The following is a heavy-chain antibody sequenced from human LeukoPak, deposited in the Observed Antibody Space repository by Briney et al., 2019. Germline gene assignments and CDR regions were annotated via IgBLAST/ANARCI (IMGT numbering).Heavy chain of an antibody. V-gene: IGHV4-34*01. D-gene: IGHD3-9*01. J-gene: IGHJ4*02. Sequence: SETLSLTCTVSGGSISSYYWSWIRQPPGKGPEWIGEINHSGSTNYNPSLKSRVTISVDTSKNQFSLKLSSVTAADTAVYYCARGAPISEGIDYWGQGTLVTVSS. CDR2: INHSGST. CDR1: GGSISSYY. CDR3: ARGAPISEGIDY.